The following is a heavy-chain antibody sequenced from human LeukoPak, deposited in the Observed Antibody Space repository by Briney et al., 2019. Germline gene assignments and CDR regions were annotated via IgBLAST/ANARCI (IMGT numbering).Heavy chain of an antibody. J-gene: IGHJ4*02. Sequence: SETLSLTCSVSGGSISSYYWSWIRQPPGKGLEWIGSIYYSGSTYYNPSLKSRVTISVDTSKNQFSLKLSSVTAADTAVYYCARLSIFGVVGFDYWGQGTLVTVSS. D-gene: IGHD3-3*01. CDR1: GGSISSYY. CDR3: ARLSIFGVVGFDY. CDR2: IYYSGST. V-gene: IGHV4-59*05.